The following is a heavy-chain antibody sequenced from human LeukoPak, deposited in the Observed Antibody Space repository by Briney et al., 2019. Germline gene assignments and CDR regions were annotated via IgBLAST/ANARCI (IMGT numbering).Heavy chain of an antibody. CDR1: GFTFSSNH. D-gene: IGHD1-1*01. CDR2: IYSGGST. CDR3: ARGPAGYN. V-gene: IGHV3-53*01. J-gene: IGHJ1*01. Sequence: PGGSLRLSCAASGFTFSSNHMSWVRQAPGKGLEWVAVIYSGGSTDYSDAVKGRFTISRDILNNTLYLQLNSLRPEDTAVYYCARGPAGYNWGQGTLVPVSS.